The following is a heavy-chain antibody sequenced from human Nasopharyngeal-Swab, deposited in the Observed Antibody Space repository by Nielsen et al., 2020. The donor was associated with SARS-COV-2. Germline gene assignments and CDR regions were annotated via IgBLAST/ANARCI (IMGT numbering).Heavy chain of an antibody. CDR3: ARDGLDYDFWSAYFMDV. D-gene: IGHD3-3*01. V-gene: IGHV3-21*01. CDR1: GFTFNNYN. J-gene: IGHJ6*02. Sequence: GGSLSLSCAAPGFTFNNYNFNWVRQAPGKGLEWVSSISSSSSYIYYADSVKGRFTISRDNAKNSLYLQMNSLRAEDTAVYYCARDGLDYDFWSAYFMDVWGQGTTVTVSS. CDR2: ISSSSSYI.